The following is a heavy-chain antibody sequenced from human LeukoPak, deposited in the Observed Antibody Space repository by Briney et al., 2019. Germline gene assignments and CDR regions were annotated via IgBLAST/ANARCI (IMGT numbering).Heavy chain of an antibody. CDR1: GFTFSSYS. CDR2: ISSSSSYI. CDR3: ARESYDYVWGSYRCTLDY. D-gene: IGHD3-16*02. V-gene: IGHV3-21*01. J-gene: IGHJ4*02. Sequence: NPGGSLRLSCAASGFTFSSYSMNWVRQAPGKGLEWVSSISSSSSYIYYADSVKGRFTISRDNAKNSLYLQMNSLRAEDTAVYYCARESYDYVWGSYRCTLDYWGQGTLVTVSS.